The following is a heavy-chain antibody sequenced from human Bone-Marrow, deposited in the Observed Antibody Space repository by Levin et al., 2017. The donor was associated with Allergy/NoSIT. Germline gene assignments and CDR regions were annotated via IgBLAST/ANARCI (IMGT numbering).Heavy chain of an antibody. D-gene: IGHD6-13*01. CDR3: ARAIASPGSESDAFDI. J-gene: IGHJ3*02. Sequence: LSLTCTISGGPFSSGDYSWTWIRQPPGKGLEWIGYIYYSGSTYYSPSLKSRITISVDTSQYQFSLKLSSVTVADTAWYYCARAIASPGSESDAFDIWGQGTMVTVSS. CDR2: IYYSGST. V-gene: IGHV4-30-4*01. CDR1: GGPFSSGDYS.